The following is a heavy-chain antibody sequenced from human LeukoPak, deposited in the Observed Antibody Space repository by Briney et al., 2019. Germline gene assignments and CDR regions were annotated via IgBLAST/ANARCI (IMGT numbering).Heavy chain of an antibody. V-gene: IGHV4-61*02. Sequence: SQTLSLTCTVSGGSISSGSYYRSWIRQPAGKGLEWIGRIYTSGSPNYNPSLKSRVTISVDTSKNQFSLKLSSVTAADTAVYYCARVRYYYDSSGYGAAFDIWGQGTMVTVSS. CDR1: GGSISSGSYY. CDR2: IYTSGSP. J-gene: IGHJ3*02. D-gene: IGHD3-22*01. CDR3: ARVRYYYDSSGYGAAFDI.